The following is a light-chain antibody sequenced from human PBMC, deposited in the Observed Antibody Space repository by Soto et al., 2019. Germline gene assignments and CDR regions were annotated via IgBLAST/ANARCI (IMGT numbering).Light chain of an antibody. CDR1: QSVSSD. V-gene: IGKV3-15*01. Sequence: EIVMTQSPATLSVSPGERATLSCRASQSVSSDLAWYQQKPCQAPRLLIYGASNRASGFPARFSGSGSGTEFSLTISSLQSEDFAVYYCQQYNNWHHTFGQGTKVEIK. J-gene: IGKJ1*01. CDR2: GAS. CDR3: QQYNNWHHT.